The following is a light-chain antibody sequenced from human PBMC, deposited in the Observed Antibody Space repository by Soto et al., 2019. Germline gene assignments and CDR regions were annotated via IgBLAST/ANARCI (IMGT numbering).Light chain of an antibody. CDR1: QSINNY. J-gene: IGKJ5*01. Sequence: DIQMTQSPASLSVSVGGRVTITCRASQSINNYLNWYLQRPGQAPKLLIRSASTLQRGVPSRFSGSGSRTEFTLTIADLQPDDFGTYYCQQSLTMPITFGHGTRLEI. CDR2: SAS. V-gene: IGKV1-39*01. CDR3: QQSLTMPIT.